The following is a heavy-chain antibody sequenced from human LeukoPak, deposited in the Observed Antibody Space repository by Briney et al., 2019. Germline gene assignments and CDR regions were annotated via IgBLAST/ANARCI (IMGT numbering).Heavy chain of an antibody. Sequence: SGGSPRLSCAASGFTFSSYSMNWVRQAPGKGLEWVSSISSSSSYIYYADSVKGRFTISRDNAKNSLYLQMNSLRAEDTAVYYCARTHMTTVTPGSGFDYWGQGTLVTVSS. CDR2: ISSSSSYI. CDR3: ARTHMTTVTPGSGFDY. V-gene: IGHV3-21*01. CDR1: GFTFSSYS. J-gene: IGHJ4*02. D-gene: IGHD4-17*01.